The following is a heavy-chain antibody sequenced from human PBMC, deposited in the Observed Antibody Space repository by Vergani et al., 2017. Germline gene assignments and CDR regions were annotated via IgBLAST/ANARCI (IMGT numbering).Heavy chain of an antibody. V-gene: IGHV3-9*02. CDR1: GFTSAGYA. CDR3: AKDLGTSSGGGWFDP. D-gene: IGHD6-6*01. J-gene: IGHJ5*02. CDR2: ISWNSNSI. Sequence: EVQLEESGGGLVLPGRSLRLSCVASGFTSAGYAMHWVWQAPGKGLEWVSGISWNSNSIGYADSVKGRFTISRDNAKNSLYLQMNSLRAEDTALYYCAKDLGTSSGGGWFDPWGQGTLVTVS.